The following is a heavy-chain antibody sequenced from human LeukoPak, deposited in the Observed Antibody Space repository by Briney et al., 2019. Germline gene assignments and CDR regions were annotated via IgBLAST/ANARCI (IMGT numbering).Heavy chain of an antibody. CDR2: ISYDGSNK. CDR3: ARGKDYYDILTGYDRYYGMDV. CDR1: GFTFSTYA. J-gene: IGHJ6*02. Sequence: PGRSLRLFCAASGFTFSTYAMHWVRQAPGKGLEWVAVISYDGSNKYNADSVKGRFTISRDNSKNTLYLQMSSLRGEDTAVYYCARGKDYYDILTGYDRYYGMDVWGQGTTVTVSS. D-gene: IGHD3-9*01. V-gene: IGHV3-30-3*01.